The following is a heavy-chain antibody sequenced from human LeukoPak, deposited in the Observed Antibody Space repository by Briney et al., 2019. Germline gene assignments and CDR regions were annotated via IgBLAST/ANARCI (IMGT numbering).Heavy chain of an antibody. CDR2: INHSGST. D-gene: IGHD5-12*01. V-gene: IGHV4-34*01. CDR1: GGSFSGYY. CDR3: AREDPYDSIPFVY. Sequence: SETLSLTCAVYGGSFSGYYWSWIRQPPGKGLGWIGEINHSGSTNYNPSLKSRDTISVDTSKNQFSLKLSSVTAADTAVYYCAREDPYDSIPFVYWGQGTLVTVSS. J-gene: IGHJ4*02.